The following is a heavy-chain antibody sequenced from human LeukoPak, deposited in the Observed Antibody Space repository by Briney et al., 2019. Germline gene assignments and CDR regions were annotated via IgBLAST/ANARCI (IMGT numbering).Heavy chain of an antibody. Sequence: GGSLRLSCAASGFTFSSYAMNWVRQAPGKGLEWVSAISSSGSSTYYADSVKGRFTISRDNSKNTLYLQMNSLRAEDTAVYYCAKDRGQLVPKYNWFDPWGQGALVTVSS. D-gene: IGHD6-6*01. J-gene: IGHJ5*02. CDR3: AKDRGQLVPKYNWFDP. CDR2: ISSSGSST. CDR1: GFTFSSYA. V-gene: IGHV3-23*01.